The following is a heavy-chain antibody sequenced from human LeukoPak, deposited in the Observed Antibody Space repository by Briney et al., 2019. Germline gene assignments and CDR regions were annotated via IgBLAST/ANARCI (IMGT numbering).Heavy chain of an antibody. V-gene: IGHV4-4*07. Sequence: SETLSFTCTVSGGSISSYYWSWIRQPAGKGLEWIGRIYTSGSTNYNPSLKSRVTMSVDTSKNQFSLKLSSVTAADTAVYYGARDSLGSGWYGLGYYYYYYMDVWGKGTTVTVSS. CDR1: GGSISSYY. CDR2: IYTSGST. CDR3: ARDSLGSGWYGLGYYYYYYMDV. D-gene: IGHD6-19*01. J-gene: IGHJ6*03.